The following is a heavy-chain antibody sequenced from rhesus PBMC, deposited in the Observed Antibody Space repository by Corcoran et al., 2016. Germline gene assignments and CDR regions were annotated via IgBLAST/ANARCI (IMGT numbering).Heavy chain of an antibody. CDR1: GSSISIGYC. Sequence: QVQLQESGPGLVKPSETLSLTCAVSGSSISIGYCWGWFRQPPVKGLAWSGQIDGGMGRTNNTPTRHSRDTVDKVTSKKQVSRRLSSVSAAGTTGEYGAGFEGGWGQYESQYFDYWGQGVLVTVSS. CDR3: AGFEGGWGQYESQYFDY. V-gene: IGHV4-127*01. D-gene: IGHD5-24*01. CDR2: IDGGMGRT. J-gene: IGHJ4*01.